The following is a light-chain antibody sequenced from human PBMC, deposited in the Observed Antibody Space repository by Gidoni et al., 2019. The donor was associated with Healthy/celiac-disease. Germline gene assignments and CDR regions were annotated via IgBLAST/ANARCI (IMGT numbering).Light chain of an antibody. CDR2: DAS. J-gene: IGKJ2*01. CDR1: QSISSW. V-gene: IGKV1-5*01. CDR3: QQYNSYQYT. Sequence: DSQMTQSHSTLSASVGDRVTITCRASQSISSWLAWYQQKPGKAPKLLIYDASSLESWVPSRFSGSGSGTEFTLTISSLQPDDFATYYCQQYNSYQYTFGQGTKLEIK.